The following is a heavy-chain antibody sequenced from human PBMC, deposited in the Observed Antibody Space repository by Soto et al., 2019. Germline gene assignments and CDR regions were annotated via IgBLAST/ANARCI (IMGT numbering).Heavy chain of an antibody. CDR2: ISNSGST. CDR1: GGSVTSDEDY. V-gene: IGHV4-30-4*01. CDR3: ATESGSTYGYFDH. Sequence: SETLSLTCTVSGGSVTSDEDYWTWIRQSPGKGLGWIGYISNSGSTGYNPSLKTRLSMSVDRSKNQFTLRLTSVTAADTAVYFCATESGSTYGYFDHWGQGTQVTVSS. J-gene: IGHJ4*02. D-gene: IGHD5-18*01.